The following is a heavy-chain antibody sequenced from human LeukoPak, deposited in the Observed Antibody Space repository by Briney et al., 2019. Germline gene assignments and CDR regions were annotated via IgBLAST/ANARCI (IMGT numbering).Heavy chain of an antibody. CDR2: MFPSDSDT. V-gene: IGHV5-51*01. CDR1: GYTFGSFW. Sequence: GESLQISSEASGYTFGSFWISWVRQLPGKGLEWMGIMFPSDSDTKYSPSFQGQVTISVDRSINTAYLEWNRLRASDTAMYYCAREAVRLDAFDIWGQGTMVTVSS. CDR3: AREAVRLDAFDI. D-gene: IGHD4-17*01. J-gene: IGHJ3*02.